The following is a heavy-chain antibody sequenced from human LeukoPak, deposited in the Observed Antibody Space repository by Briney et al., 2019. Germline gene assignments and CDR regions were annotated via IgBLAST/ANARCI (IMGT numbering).Heavy chain of an antibody. J-gene: IGHJ4*02. CDR2: IIPIFGTA. CDR3: ATQVGTFPVYGPPGY. Sequence: GASVKVSCKASGGTFSSYAISWVRQAPGQGLEWMGGIIPIFGTANYAQKFQGRVTITTDESTGTAYMELSSLRSEDTAVYYCATQVGTFPVYGPPGYWGQGTLVTVSS. CDR1: GGTFSSYA. V-gene: IGHV1-69*05. D-gene: IGHD2-8*01.